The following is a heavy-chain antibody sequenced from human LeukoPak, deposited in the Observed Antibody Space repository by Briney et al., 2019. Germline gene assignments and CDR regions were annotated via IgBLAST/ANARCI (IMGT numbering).Heavy chain of an antibody. J-gene: IGHJ4*02. CDR3: ARLGGSGWYPHFDY. D-gene: IGHD6-19*01. CDR2: IYISGST. V-gene: IGHV4-4*07. CDR1: GGSISSYY. Sequence: PSETLSLTCTVSGGSISSYYWSWIRQPAGKGLEWIGRIYISGSTNYNPSLKSRVTMSVDTSKNQFSLKLSSVTAADTAVYYCARLGGSGWYPHFDYWGQGTLVTVSS.